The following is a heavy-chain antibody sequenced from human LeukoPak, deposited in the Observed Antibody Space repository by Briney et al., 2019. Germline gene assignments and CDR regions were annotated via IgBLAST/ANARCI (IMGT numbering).Heavy chain of an antibody. J-gene: IGHJ3*02. CDR2: ISSSSSYI. V-gene: IGHV3-21*01. D-gene: IGHD1-20*01. Sequence: GGSLRLSCAASGFTFSSYSMNWVRQAPGKGLEWVSSISSSSSYIYYADSVKGRFTISRDNAKNSLYLQMNSLRAEDTAVYYCARVLDITGTIFDAFDIWGQGTMVTVSS. CDR3: ARVLDITGTIFDAFDI. CDR1: GFTFSSYS.